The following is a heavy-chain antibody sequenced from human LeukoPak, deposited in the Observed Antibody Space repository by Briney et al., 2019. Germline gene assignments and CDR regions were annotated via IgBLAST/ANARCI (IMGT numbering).Heavy chain of an antibody. Sequence: PGGSLRLSCAASGFTFSSYWMSWVRQAPGKGLEWVANIKQDGSEKYYVDSVKGRFTISRDNAKDSLYLQMNSLRAEDTAVYYCAREGIAAPFDYWGQGTLVTVSS. D-gene: IGHD6-13*01. CDR2: IKQDGSEK. J-gene: IGHJ4*02. V-gene: IGHV3-7*03. CDR1: GFTFSSYW. CDR3: AREGIAAPFDY.